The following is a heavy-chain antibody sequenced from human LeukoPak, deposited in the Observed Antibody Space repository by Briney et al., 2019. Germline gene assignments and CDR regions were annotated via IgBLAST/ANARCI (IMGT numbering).Heavy chain of an antibody. J-gene: IGHJ4*02. Sequence: PGGSLRLSCAASGFTFSSYAMHWVRQAPGKGLEWVAVISYDGSNKYYADSVKGRFTISRDNSKNTLYLQMNSLRAEDTAVYYCAKGDRYQVLYYFDYWGQGTLVTVSS. CDR3: AKGDRYQVLYYFDY. D-gene: IGHD2-2*01. CDR2: ISYDGSNK. V-gene: IGHV3-30-3*01. CDR1: GFTFSSYA.